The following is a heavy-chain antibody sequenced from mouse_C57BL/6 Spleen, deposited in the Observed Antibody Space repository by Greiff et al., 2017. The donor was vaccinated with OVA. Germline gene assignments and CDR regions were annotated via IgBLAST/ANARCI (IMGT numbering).Heavy chain of an antibody. CDR1: GFTFSSYA. D-gene: IGHD2-13*01. CDR3: ARAVGTTEFAY. J-gene: IGHJ3*01. Sequence: EVQVVESGGGLVKPGGSLKLSCAASGFTFSSYAMSWVRQTPEKRLEWVATISDGGSYTYYPDNVKGRFTISRDNAKNNLYLQMSHLKSEDTAMYYCARAVGTTEFAYWGQGTLVTVSA. V-gene: IGHV5-4*01. CDR2: ISDGGSYT.